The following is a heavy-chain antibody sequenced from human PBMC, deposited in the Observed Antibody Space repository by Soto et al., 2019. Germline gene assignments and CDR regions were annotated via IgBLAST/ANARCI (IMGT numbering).Heavy chain of an antibody. J-gene: IGHJ6*02. Sequence: QVQLVQSGAEVKKPGASVKVSCKASGYTFTSYGISWVRQAPGQGLEWMGWISAYKGNTNYAQKLEGRVTMTTDTSTSTAYMELRSLRSDDTAVYYCARSVWDCSGGSCYQYYYYYGMDVWCQGTTVTVSS. CDR1: GYTFTSYG. D-gene: IGHD2-15*01. CDR3: ARSVWDCSGGSCYQYYYYYGMDV. V-gene: IGHV1-18*01. CDR2: ISAYKGNT.